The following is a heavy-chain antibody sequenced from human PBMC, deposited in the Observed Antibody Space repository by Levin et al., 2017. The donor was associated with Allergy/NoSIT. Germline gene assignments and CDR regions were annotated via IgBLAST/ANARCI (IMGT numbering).Heavy chain of an antibody. J-gene: IGHJ4*02. CDR1: GFTFSSYF. D-gene: IGHD3-22*01. V-gene: IGHV3-74*01. CDR3: ARGYYDTSTYTASI. CDR2: INSDESRT. Sequence: GESLKISCAASGFTFSSYFMHWVRQAPGKGLMWVSRINSDESRTNYADSVKGRFTISRDNAKNTLYLQMNSLRAEDTAVYYCARGYYDTSTYTASIWGQGTLVTVSS.